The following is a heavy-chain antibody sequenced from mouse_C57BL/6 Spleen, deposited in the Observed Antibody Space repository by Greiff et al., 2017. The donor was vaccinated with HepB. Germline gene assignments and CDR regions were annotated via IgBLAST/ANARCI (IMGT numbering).Heavy chain of an antibody. CDR1: GYSITSGYY. CDR3: ARRGYYGPYWYFDV. D-gene: IGHD1-1*01. J-gene: IGHJ1*03. CDR2: ISYDGSN. V-gene: IGHV3-6*01. Sequence: EVQLVESGPGLVKPSQSLSLTCSVTGYSITSGYYWNWIRQFPGNKLEWMGYISYDGSNNYNPSLKNRISITRDTSKNQFFLKLNSVTTEDTATYYCARRGYYGPYWYFDVWGTGTTVTVSS.